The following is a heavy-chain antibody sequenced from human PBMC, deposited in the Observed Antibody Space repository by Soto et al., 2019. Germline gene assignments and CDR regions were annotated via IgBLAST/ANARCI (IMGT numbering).Heavy chain of an antibody. D-gene: IGHD2-8*01. Sequence: ASVKVSCKTSGYTFSSYGVSWVRQDPGQGLEWLGWISTYTGNTKHAQKFQDRVTLTTEASTSTAYMELRSLRSDDTAVHYCVRGRCTTGRCYTHHFDVWGQGTTVTVSS. CDR1: GYTFSSYG. V-gene: IGHV1-18*04. CDR2: ISTYTGNT. J-gene: IGHJ6*02. CDR3: VRGRCTTGRCYTHHFDV.